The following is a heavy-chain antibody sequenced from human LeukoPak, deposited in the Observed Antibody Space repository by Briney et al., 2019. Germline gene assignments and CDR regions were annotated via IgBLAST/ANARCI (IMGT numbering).Heavy chain of an antibody. Sequence: GSLRLSCAASGFTFSSYGMHWVRQAPGKGLEWVAFIRYDGSNKYYADSVKGRFTISRDNSKNTLYLQMNSLRAGDTAVYYCAKDRGIRARQKVGATLDYWGQGTLVTVSS. V-gene: IGHV3-30*02. CDR2: IRYDGSNK. CDR1: GFTFSSYG. CDR3: AKDRGIRARQKVGATLDY. J-gene: IGHJ4*02. D-gene: IGHD1-26*01.